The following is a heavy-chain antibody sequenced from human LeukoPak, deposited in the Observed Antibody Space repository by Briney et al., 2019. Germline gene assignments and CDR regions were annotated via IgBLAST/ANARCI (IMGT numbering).Heavy chain of an antibody. CDR1: GYTFTSYY. CDR3: ARSRPRYCSSTSCSPSARGIDP. Sequence: ASVKVSCKASGYTFTSYYMHWVRQDPGQGLEWMGIINPSGGSTSYAQKFQGRVTMTRDTSTSTVYMELSSLRSEDTAVYYCARSRPRYCSSTSCSPSARGIDPWGQGTLVTVSS. CDR2: INPSGGST. J-gene: IGHJ5*02. D-gene: IGHD2-2*01. V-gene: IGHV1-46*01.